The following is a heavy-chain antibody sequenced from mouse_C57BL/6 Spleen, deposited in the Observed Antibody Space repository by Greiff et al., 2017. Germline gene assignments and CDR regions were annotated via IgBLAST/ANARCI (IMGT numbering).Heavy chain of an antibody. CDR1: GYTFTSYG. D-gene: IGHD1-1*01. J-gene: IGHJ3*01. Sequence: DVKLQESGAELVRPGSSVKMSCKTSGYTFTSYGINWVKQRPGQGLEWIGYIYIGNGYTEYNAKFKGKATLTSDTSSSTAYMQLSSLTSEDSAIYFCARSDYGSSPWFAYWGQGTLVTVSA. CDR2: IYIGNGYT. CDR3: ARSDYGSSPWFAY. V-gene: IGHV1-58*01.